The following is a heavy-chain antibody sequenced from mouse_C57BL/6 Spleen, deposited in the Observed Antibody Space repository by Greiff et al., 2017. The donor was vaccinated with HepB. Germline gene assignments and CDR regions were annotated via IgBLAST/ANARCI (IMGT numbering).Heavy chain of an antibody. V-gene: IGHV1-39*01. J-gene: IGHJ2*01. Sequence: EVQLQQSGPELVKPGASVKISCKASGYSFTDYNMNWVKQSHGKSLEWIGVINPNYGTTSYNQKFKGKGTLTVDQSSSTAYMQLTRLTSEDSAVYYCEREENYQYYFDYWGQGTTLTVAS. CDR1: GYSFTDYN. CDR2: INPNYGTT. D-gene: IGHD2-1*01. CDR3: EREENYQYYFDY.